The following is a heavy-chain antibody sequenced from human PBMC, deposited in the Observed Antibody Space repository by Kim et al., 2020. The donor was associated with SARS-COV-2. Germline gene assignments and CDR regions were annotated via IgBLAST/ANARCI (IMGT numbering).Heavy chain of an antibody. D-gene: IGHD6-13*01. CDR3: AIGSSWHYFDY. Sequence: TSYTPSLKRRLTISVDTSKNQFSLKLSSVTAADTAVYYCAIGSSWHYFDYWGQGTLVTVSS. V-gene: IGHV4-34*01. CDR2: T. J-gene: IGHJ4*02.